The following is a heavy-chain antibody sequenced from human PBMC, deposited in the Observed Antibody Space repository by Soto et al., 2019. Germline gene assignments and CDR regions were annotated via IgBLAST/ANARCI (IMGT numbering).Heavy chain of an antibody. CDR2: INPSGGST. CDR3: ARGGRGYCSSTRCSTTNQLSWFQR. V-gene: IGHV1-46*03. CDR1: GYTFTSYY. Sequence: ASVKVSCKASGYTFTSYYMHWVRQAPGQGLEWMGIINPSGGSTSYAQKFQGRVTMTRDTSTSTVYMELSSLRSEDTAVYYCARGGRGYCSSTRCSTTNQLSWFQRWG. J-gene: IGHJ5*02. D-gene: IGHD2-2*02.